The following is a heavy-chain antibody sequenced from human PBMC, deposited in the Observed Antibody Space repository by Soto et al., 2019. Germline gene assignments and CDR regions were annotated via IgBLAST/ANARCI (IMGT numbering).Heavy chain of an antibody. Sequence: EVQLVESGGGLVQPGGSLRLSCAASGFTFSSYAMHWVRQAPGKGLEYVSAISSNGGSTYYANSVKGRFTISRDNSKNTLYLQMGSLRAEDMAVYYCARGPDYGGLYYYYGMDVWGQGTTVTVSS. V-gene: IGHV3-64*01. CDR2: ISSNGGST. J-gene: IGHJ6*02. CDR1: GFTFSSYA. CDR3: ARGPDYGGLYYYYGMDV. D-gene: IGHD4-17*01.